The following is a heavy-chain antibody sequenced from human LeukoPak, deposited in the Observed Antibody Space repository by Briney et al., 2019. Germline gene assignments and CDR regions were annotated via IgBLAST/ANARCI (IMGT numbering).Heavy chain of an antibody. Sequence: GGSLRLSCEAAGFTFTSYWMSWVRQAPGKGLEWVSAISGSGGSTYYADSVKGRFTISRDNSKNTLYLQMNSLRAEDTAVYYCAKVNQDYYDSSGYYPEYFQHWGQGTLVTVSS. CDR3: AKVNQDYYDSSGYYPEYFQH. CDR2: ISGSGGST. CDR1: GFTFTSYW. D-gene: IGHD3-22*01. V-gene: IGHV3-23*01. J-gene: IGHJ1*01.